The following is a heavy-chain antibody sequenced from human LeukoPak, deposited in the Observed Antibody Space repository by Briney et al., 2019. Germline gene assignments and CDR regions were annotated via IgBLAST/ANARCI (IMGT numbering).Heavy chain of an antibody. V-gene: IGHV4-61*02. Sequence: PSQTLSLTCTVSGGSITNLDYYWTWIRQPAGKTLEWIGRIYTSGGTNYNPSLKSRVTISVDTSKNQFSLKLSSVTAADTAVYYCARDTEKFDYWGQGTLVTVSS. CDR2: IYTSGGT. CDR3: ARDTEKFDY. CDR1: GGSITNLDYY. J-gene: IGHJ4*02.